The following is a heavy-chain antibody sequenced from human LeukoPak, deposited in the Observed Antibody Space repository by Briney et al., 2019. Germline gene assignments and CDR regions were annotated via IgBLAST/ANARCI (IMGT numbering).Heavy chain of an antibody. CDR2: INPSGSST. J-gene: IGHJ4*02. Sequence: ASVKLSCMASGYTFTSYYVHWVRQSPGHGRESLGIINPSGSSTGCVQKLQGRVTMTRATSTSTVYMELRSLRTEDTAVYYCVRESSSGWGGYFDYWGQGTLVTVSS. D-gene: IGHD6-19*01. V-gene: IGHV1-46*04. CDR1: GYTFTSYY. CDR3: VRESSSGWGGYFDY.